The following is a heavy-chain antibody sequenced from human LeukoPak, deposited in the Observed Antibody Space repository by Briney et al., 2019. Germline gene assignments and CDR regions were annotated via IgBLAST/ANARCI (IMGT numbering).Heavy chain of an antibody. CDR3: ARDGGRDDSSGYYSSYYYMDV. J-gene: IGHJ6*03. V-gene: IGHV1-46*01. D-gene: IGHD3-22*01. CDR1: GYTITSYY. CDR2: INPSGGST. Sequence: GASVKVSCKASGYTITSYYMHWVRQAPGQGLEWMGIINPSGGSTSYAQKFQGRVTMTRDTSTSTVYMELSSLRSEDTAVYYCARDGGRDDSSGYYSSYYYMDVWGKGTTVTISS.